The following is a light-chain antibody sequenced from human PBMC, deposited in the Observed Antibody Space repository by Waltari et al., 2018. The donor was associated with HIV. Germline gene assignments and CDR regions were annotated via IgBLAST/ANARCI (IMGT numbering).Light chain of an antibody. CDR1: QSVSSGS. J-gene: IGKJ5*01. CDR2: GAS. Sequence: EIVLTQSPGTLSLSPGERATLSCRASQSVSSGSLAWYQQKHGQAPRLLIFGASSMASGFPDRFSGSGSGTDFTLNICRLEPEDFAVYYWQQYGISPPGTFGQGTRVEIK. CDR3: QQYGISPPGT. V-gene: IGKV3-20*01.